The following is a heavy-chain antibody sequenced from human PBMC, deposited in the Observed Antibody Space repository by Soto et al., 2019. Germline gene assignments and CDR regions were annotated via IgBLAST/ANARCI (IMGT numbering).Heavy chain of an antibody. CDR1: GGSISSSNW. CDR3: ASRSYYYYYGMDV. J-gene: IGHJ6*02. Sequence: QVQLQESDPGLVKPSGTLSLTCAVSGGSISSSNWWSWVRQPPGKGLEWIGEIYHSGSTNYNPSHKSLVTISVSKSKNPFSLTLSSLTAADTAVYYCASRSYYYYYGMDVWGQGTTVTVSS. V-gene: IGHV4-4*02. CDR2: IYHSGST.